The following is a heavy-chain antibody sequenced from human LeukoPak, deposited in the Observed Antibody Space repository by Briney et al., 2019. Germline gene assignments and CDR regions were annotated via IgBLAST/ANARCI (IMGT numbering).Heavy chain of an antibody. CDR1: GFTFGSYG. J-gene: IGHJ3*02. Sequence: PGGSLRLSCVASGFTFGSYGMNWVRQAPGKGLEWMAVIWYDGSNQHYADSVKGRFTISRDNSKNTLYLQMNSLRAEDTAFYYCARGGPDYGDYQDAFDIWGQGTMVTVSS. CDR2: IWYDGSNQ. CDR3: ARGGPDYGDYQDAFDI. V-gene: IGHV3-33*01. D-gene: IGHD4-17*01.